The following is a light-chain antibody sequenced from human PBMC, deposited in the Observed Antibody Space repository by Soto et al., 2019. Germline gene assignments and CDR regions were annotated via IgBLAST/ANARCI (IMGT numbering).Light chain of an antibody. CDR1: TSDIGGYNY. J-gene: IGLJ1*01. CDR2: EVN. CDR3: SSHGGNSPYV. V-gene: IGLV2-8*01. Sequence: QSALTQPPSASGSPGQSVAISCTGTTSDIGGYNYVSWYQQHPGKAPKLMIYEVNKRPSGVPDRFSGSKSANTASLTVSGLQAEDEADYSCSSHGGNSPYVFGTGTKLTVL.